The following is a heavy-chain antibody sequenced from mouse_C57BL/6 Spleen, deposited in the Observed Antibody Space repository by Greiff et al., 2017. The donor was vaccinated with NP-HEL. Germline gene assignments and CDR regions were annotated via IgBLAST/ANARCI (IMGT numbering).Heavy chain of an antibody. V-gene: IGHV1-82*01. CDR2: IYPGDGDT. Sequence: LQESGPELVKPGASVKISCKASGYAFSSSWMNWVKQRPGKGLEWIGRIYPGDGDTNYNGKFKGKATLTADKTSSTAYMQLSSLTSEDSAVYFCARWGTTDYAMDYWGQGTSVTVSS. J-gene: IGHJ4*01. CDR3: ARWGTTDYAMDY. D-gene: IGHD1-1*01. CDR1: GYAFSSSW.